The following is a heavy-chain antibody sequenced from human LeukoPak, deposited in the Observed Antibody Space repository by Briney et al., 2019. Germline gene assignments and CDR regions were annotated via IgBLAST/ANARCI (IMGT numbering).Heavy chain of an antibody. CDR3: ATNLIGAGEYFQQ. CDR2: ISSGGDIM. CDR1: GLRFSDYY. V-gene: IGHV3-11*01. J-gene: IGHJ1*01. Sequence: PGGSLRLSCAASGLRFSDYYVSWIRQAPGKGLQWVSYISSGGDIMHYADSVKGRFTSSRDNAKNSGYLEKNSLGAEDTAVYYCATNLIGAGEYFQQWGQGTLVTVSS. D-gene: IGHD2/OR15-2a*01.